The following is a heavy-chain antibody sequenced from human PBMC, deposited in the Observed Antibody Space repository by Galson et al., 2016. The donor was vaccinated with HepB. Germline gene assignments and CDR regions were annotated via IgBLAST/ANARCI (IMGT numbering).Heavy chain of an antibody. Sequence: TLSLTCTVSGDSITTADYYWSWVRQHPGRGLEWIGFVHYRGSTYYNPSLKSRLTISLETSQNQFSLKLTSATAADTAIYYCARDGCTYGSCYGWFDLWGQGTLVTVSS. J-gene: IGHJ5*02. D-gene: IGHD2-8*01. V-gene: IGHV4-31*03. CDR2: VHYRGST. CDR1: GDSITTADYY. CDR3: ARDGCTYGSCYGWFDL.